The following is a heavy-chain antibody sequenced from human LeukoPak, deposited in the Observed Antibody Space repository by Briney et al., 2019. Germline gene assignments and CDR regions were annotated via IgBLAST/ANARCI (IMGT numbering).Heavy chain of an antibody. Sequence: SVKVSCKASGGTFSSYAISWVRQAPGQGLEWMGGIIPIFGTANYAQKFQGRVTMTTDTSTSTAYMELRSLRSDDTAVYYCARVKTNWNPPYSDYYYMDVWGKGTTVTVSS. D-gene: IGHD1-20*01. J-gene: IGHJ6*03. V-gene: IGHV1-69*05. CDR1: GGTFSSYA. CDR3: ARVKTNWNPPYSDYYYMDV. CDR2: IIPIFGTA.